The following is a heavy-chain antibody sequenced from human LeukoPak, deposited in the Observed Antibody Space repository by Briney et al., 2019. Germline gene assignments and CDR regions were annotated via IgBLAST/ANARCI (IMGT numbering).Heavy chain of an antibody. CDR1: GFIVSNNY. CDR3: AREGYDILTGYRNWFDP. D-gene: IGHD3-9*01. Sequence: GGSLRLSCTASGFIVSNNYMNWVRQAPGKGLEWVSVIYSGGNTYYADFVKGRFTISRDNSKNTLYLQMNSLRAEDTAVYYCAREGYDILTGYRNWFDPWGQGTLVTVSS. J-gene: IGHJ5*02. CDR2: IYSGGNT. V-gene: IGHV3-66*01.